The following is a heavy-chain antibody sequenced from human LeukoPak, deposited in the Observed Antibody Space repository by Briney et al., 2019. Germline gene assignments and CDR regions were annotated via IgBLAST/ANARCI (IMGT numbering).Heavy chain of an antibody. J-gene: IGHJ4*02. Sequence: SVKVSCKASGGSFITYAINWVRQAPGHGLEWMGGIIPIVGTANYPQKFQGRVTITADESTSTTYMELSSLRSEDTAVYYCSTLPPYVSGSYDYWGQGTLVTVSS. V-gene: IGHV1-69*01. CDR2: IIPIVGTA. CDR1: GGSFITYA. CDR3: STLPPYVSGSYDY. D-gene: IGHD3-10*01.